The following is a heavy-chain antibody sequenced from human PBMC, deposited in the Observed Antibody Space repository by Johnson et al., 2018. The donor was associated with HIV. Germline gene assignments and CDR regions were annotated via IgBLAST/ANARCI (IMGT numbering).Heavy chain of an antibody. CDR3: ARGRYYDSSGDAFDI. D-gene: IGHD3-22*01. V-gene: IGHV3-23*04. CDR1: GFTFNSYA. CDR2: ISGSGGST. J-gene: IGHJ3*02. Sequence: EVQLVESGGGLIQPGGSLRLSCAASGFTFNSYAMSWVRQGPGKGLEWVAAISGSGGSTYYADSVKGRFTISRDNSKNTLYLQMNSLRAEDTAVYYCARGRYYDSSGDAFDIWGQGTMVTVSS.